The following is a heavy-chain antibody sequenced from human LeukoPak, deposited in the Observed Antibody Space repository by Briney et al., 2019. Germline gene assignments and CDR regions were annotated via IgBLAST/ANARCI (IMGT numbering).Heavy chain of an antibody. CDR3: AREGRYCSSTSCYTLFDC. D-gene: IGHD2-2*02. Sequence: ASVTVSCKASGGTFSSYAISWVRQAPGQGLEWMGGIIPIFGTANYAQKFQGRVTITADESTSTAYMELSSLRSEDTAVYYCAREGRYCSSTSCYTLFDCWGQGTLVTVSS. CDR2: IIPIFGTA. J-gene: IGHJ4*02. CDR1: GGTFSSYA. V-gene: IGHV1-69*13.